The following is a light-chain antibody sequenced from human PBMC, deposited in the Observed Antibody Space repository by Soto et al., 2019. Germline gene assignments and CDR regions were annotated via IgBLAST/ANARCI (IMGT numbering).Light chain of an antibody. CDR3: QHYADSPHT. Sequence: EIVMTHSPATLSVSPGERATLSCRASQSVSNNLAWYQQKPGQAPRLLIYGASSRATDIPDRFSGSGYGTDFILTISRLEPEDFAVYYCQHYADSPHTFGQGTKLEIK. V-gene: IGKV3-20*01. CDR2: GAS. CDR1: QSVSNN. J-gene: IGKJ2*01.